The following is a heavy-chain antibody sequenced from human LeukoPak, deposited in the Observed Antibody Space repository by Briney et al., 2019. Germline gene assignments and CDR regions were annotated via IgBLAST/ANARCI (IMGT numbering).Heavy chain of an antibody. J-gene: IGHJ4*02. CDR3: ARDPLDYGDNYFDY. CDR2: ISAYNGNT. D-gene: IGHD4-17*01. V-gene: IGHV1-18*01. Sequence: GASVKVSCKASGYTFTSYGISWVRQVPGQGLEWMGWISAYNGNTNYAQKLQGRVTMTTDTSTSTAYMELTSLRSDDTAVYYCARDPLDYGDNYFDYWGQGTLVTVSS. CDR1: GYTFTSYG.